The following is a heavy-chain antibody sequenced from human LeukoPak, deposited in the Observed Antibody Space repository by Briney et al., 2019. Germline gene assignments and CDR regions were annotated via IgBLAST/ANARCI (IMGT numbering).Heavy chain of an antibody. J-gene: IGHJ5*02. D-gene: IGHD3-10*01. CDR2: ISWNSGSI. CDR1: GFTFDDYA. V-gene: IGHV3-9*01. Sequence: PSGGSLRLSCAASGFTFDDYAMHWVRRAPGKGLEWVSGISWNSGSIGYADSVKGRFTISRDNAKNSLYLQMNSLRAGDTALYYCAKDSHYYDSGSKGWFDPWGQGTLVTVSS. CDR3: AKDSHYYDSGSKGWFDP.